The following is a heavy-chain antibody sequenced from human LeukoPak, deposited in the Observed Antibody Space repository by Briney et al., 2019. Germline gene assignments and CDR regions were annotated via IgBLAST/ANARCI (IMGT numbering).Heavy chain of an antibody. CDR2: IIPILGIA. V-gene: IGHV1-69*04. J-gene: IGHJ5*02. CDR1: GGTFSSYA. CDR3: ARVGYYDSSGYYNWFDP. D-gene: IGHD3-22*01. Sequence: GSSVKVSCKASGGTFSSYAISWVRQAPGQGLEWMGRIIPILGIANYAQKFQGRVTITADKSTSTAYMELSSLRSEDTAVYYCARVGYYDSSGYYNWFDPWGQGTLVTVPS.